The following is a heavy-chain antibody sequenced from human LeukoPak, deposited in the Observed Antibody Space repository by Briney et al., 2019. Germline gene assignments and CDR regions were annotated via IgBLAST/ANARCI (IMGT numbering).Heavy chain of an antibody. D-gene: IGHD6-25*01. CDR1: GFTFSSYA. Sequence: GGSLRLSCAASGFTFSSYAMHWVRQAPGKGLEWVAVISYDGSNKYYADSVKGRFTISRDNSKNTLYLQMNSLRAEDTAVYYCARDRAAALDPWGQGTLVTVSS. CDR3: ARDRAAALDP. CDR2: ISYDGSNK. J-gene: IGHJ5*02. V-gene: IGHV3-30*04.